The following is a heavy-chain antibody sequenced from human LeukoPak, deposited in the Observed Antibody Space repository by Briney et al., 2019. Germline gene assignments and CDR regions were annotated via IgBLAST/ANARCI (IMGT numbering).Heavy chain of an antibody. Sequence: GGSMRLSCAASGFTFSDYNMNWVRQAPGKGLEWVALIWYDGSKKYHADSVKDRFSISRDNSKNTLYLQMSSLGAEDTAVYYCARDLWDSSGYSFDSWGQGTLVTVSS. CDR2: IWYDGSKK. CDR3: ARDLWDSSGYSFDS. V-gene: IGHV3-33*08. CDR1: GFTFSDYN. D-gene: IGHD3-22*01. J-gene: IGHJ4*02.